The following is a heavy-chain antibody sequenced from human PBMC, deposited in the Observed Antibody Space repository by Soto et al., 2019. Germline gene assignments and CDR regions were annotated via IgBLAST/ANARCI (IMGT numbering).Heavy chain of an antibody. J-gene: IGHJ5*02. Sequence: ASVKCSFKASGYTCTSYDINWLRQATGQGLEWRGWMHPNSGNTGYAQKLQGRVTMSRNTSTSTVHMELSRLRLEETAVYYCARDPVISGYYTGGKRVDPWGRGTLVTASS. V-gene: IGHV1-8*01. D-gene: IGHD3-3*01. CDR2: MHPNSGNT. CDR1: GYTCTSYD. CDR3: ARDPVISGYYTGGKRVDP.